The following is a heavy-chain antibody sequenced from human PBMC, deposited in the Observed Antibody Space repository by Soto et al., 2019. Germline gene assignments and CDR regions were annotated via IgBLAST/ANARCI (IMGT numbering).Heavy chain of an antibody. CDR3: ARAPDFWSGLGGVYYYYYGMDV. D-gene: IGHD3-3*01. V-gene: IGHV1-18*01. CDR2: ISAYNGNT. J-gene: IGHJ6*02. CDR1: GYTFTSYG. Sequence: QVQLVQSGAEVKKPGASVKVSCKASGYTFTSYGISWVRQAPGQGLEWMGWISAYNGNTNYAQKLQGRVTMTTDTSKSKAYMELRSLRSDDKAVYYCARAPDFWSGLGGVYYYYYGMDVWGQGTTVTVSS.